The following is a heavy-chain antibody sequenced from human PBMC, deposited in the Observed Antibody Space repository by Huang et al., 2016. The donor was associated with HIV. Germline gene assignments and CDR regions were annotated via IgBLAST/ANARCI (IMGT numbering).Heavy chain of an antibody. Sequence: QVQLVESGGGVVQPGGSLRLSCTASGFTVGSFGMHWVRQGPGKGLEWVAFRRYDGNNYYYADSVRGRFTISRDNSKDTLYLQMNRLRPDDSAVYYCAKDLTYTFGRHFDYWGRGTLVTVSS. J-gene: IGHJ4*02. D-gene: IGHD3-3*01. CDR1: GFTVGSFG. V-gene: IGHV3-30*02. CDR2: RRYDGNNY. CDR3: AKDLTYTFGRHFDY.